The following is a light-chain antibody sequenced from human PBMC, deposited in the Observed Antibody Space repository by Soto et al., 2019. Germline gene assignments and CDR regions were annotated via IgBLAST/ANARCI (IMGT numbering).Light chain of an antibody. CDR1: QSVSSSY. V-gene: IGKV3-20*01. J-gene: IGKJ5*01. CDR2: GAS. Sequence: EIGLTQSPGTLSLSPGERATLACRASQSVSSSYLAWYQQKPGQAPRLLIYGASSRATGIPDRFSGSGSGTDFTLTISRLEPEDFAVYYCQQYASSPITFGQATRLDIQ. CDR3: QQYASSPIT.